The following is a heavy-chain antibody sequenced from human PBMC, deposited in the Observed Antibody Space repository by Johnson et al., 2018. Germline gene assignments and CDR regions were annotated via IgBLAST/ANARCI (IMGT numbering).Heavy chain of an antibody. CDR3: ASTSYYDILTGYLRYYYMDV. Sequence: QVQLVESGAEVKKXGSSVKVXCKASGGTFSSYDISWVRQAPGQGLEWMGGIIPIFGTANYAPKFQGRVPITADESTSTAYMELSSLRSEDTAVYYCASTSYYDILTGYLRYYYMDVWGKGTTVTVSS. CDR2: IIPIFGTA. J-gene: IGHJ6*03. CDR1: GGTFSSYD. V-gene: IGHV1-69*01. D-gene: IGHD3-9*01.